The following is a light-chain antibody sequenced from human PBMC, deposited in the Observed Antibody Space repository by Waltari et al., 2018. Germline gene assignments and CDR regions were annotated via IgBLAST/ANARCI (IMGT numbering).Light chain of an antibody. CDR3: QSADRSGTL. J-gene: IGLJ2*01. Sequence: SYELTQPPSMSVSPGQTARITCSGDVFPKTYAYWNQPKPGQAPVLVIYKDTERTSGIPDRVPGSISGTTVTLTSSRVQAEDEAHYYCQSADRSGTLFGGGTKLTVL. V-gene: IGLV3-25*03. CDR1: VFPKTY. CDR2: KDT.